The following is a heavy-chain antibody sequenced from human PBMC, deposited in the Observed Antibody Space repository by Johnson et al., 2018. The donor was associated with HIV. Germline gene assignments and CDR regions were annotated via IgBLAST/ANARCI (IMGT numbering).Heavy chain of an antibody. Sequence: QLLLVESGGGVVQSGRSLRLSCAASGFTFSSYAMHWVRQAPGKGLEWVAIISYDGSNKYYADSVKGRFTISRDNSKNTLYLQMNSLSAEDTAVYYCALKQLVTMDDAFDIWGQGTMVTVSS. V-gene: IGHV3-30*03. J-gene: IGHJ3*02. CDR1: GFTFSSYA. D-gene: IGHD6-13*01. CDR2: ISYDGSNK. CDR3: ALKQLVTMDDAFDI.